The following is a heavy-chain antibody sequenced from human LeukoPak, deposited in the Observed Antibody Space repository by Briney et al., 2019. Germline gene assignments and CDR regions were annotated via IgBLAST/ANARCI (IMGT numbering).Heavy chain of an antibody. CDR2: ISGSGGST. CDR1: GFTLSRYA. D-gene: IGHD3-9*01. CDR3: AKDGAVLRYFDWFFYFDY. J-gene: IGHJ4*02. Sequence: GGSLRLSCAASGFTLSRYAVRWVRQAPGKGVEGVGAISGSGGSTYYADSVKGRLTIARDNGKKSVYVEMNRLRAEDTGVYYCAKDGAVLRYFDWFFYFDYWGQGTLVTVSS. V-gene: IGHV3-23*01.